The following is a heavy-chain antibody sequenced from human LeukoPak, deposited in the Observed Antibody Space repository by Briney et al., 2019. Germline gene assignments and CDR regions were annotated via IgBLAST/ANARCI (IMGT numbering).Heavy chain of an antibody. D-gene: IGHD5-24*01. CDR1: GFTFSSYA. V-gene: IGHV3-23*01. J-gene: IGHJ4*02. CDR3: AKSFRSYVMATEIDY. Sequence: PGGSLRLSCAASGFTFSSYAMSWVRQAPGKGLEWVSAISGSGGSTYYADSVKGRFTISRDNSKNTLYLQMNSLRAADTAVYYCAKSFRSYVMATEIDYWGQGTLVTVSS. CDR2: ISGSGGST.